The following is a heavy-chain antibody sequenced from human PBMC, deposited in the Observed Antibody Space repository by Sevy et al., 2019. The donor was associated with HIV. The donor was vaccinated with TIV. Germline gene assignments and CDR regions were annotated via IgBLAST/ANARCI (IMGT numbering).Heavy chain of an antibody. J-gene: IGHJ6*02. D-gene: IGHD3-3*01. CDR3: VRDDNDFWSGYYASENYYYGMDV. CDR2: IWYDGSNK. CDR1: GFTLSSYA. Sequence: GGSLRLSCAASGFTLSSYAITWVRQAPGKGLEWVAVIWYDGSNKYYADSVKGRFTISRDNSKNTLHLQMKSLRAEDTAVYYCVRDDNDFWSGYYASENYYYGMDVWGQGTSVTVSS. V-gene: IGHV3-33*01.